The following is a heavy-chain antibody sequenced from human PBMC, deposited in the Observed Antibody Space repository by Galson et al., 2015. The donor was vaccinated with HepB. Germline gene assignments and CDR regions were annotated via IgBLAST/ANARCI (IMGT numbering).Heavy chain of an antibody. D-gene: IGHD2-15*01. CDR3: AQRRDKFKPIFHH. V-gene: IGHV3-11*01. CDR2: IDSIGFTT. J-gene: IGHJ4*02. CDR1: GFTFSDYY. Sequence: SLRLSCAASGFTFSDYYMSWLRQAPGKGLEWVAHIDSIGFTTYYADSVRGRFTLSRDNANSSLYLEMGSLRVDDTAVYFCAQRRDKFKPIFHHWGRGTRVTVSS.